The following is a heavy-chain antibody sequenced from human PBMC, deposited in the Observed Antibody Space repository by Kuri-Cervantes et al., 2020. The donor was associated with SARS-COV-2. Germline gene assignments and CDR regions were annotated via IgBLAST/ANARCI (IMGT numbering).Heavy chain of an antibody. J-gene: IGHJ5*02. CDR2: INHSGST. CDR1: GGSFSGYY. CDR3: ARERHFDWLQGFDP. V-gene: IGHV4-34*01. Sequence: GSLRLSCAVYGGSFSGYYWSWIRQPPGKGLEWIGEINHSGSTNYNPSLKSRVTISVDTSKNQFSLKLSSVTAADTAVYYCARERHFDWLQGFDPWGQGTLVTVSS. D-gene: IGHD3-9*01.